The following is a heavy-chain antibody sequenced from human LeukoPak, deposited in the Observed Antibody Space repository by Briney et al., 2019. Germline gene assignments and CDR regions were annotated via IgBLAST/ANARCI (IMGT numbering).Heavy chain of an antibody. Sequence: GGSLRLSCAASGFTISSYAMSWVRQAPGKGLEWVSYISSSSSSVFYADSVKGRFTISRDNAKNSLYLQMNSLRAEDTAVYYCARDLDTYYGMDVWGQGTTVTVSS. CDR2: ISSSSSSV. D-gene: IGHD5-18*01. CDR3: ARDLDTYYGMDV. J-gene: IGHJ6*02. CDR1: GFTISSYA. V-gene: IGHV3-48*01.